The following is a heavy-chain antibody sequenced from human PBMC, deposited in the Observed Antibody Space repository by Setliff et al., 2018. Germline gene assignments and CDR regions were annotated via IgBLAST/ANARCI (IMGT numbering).Heavy chain of an antibody. V-gene: IGHV1-69*13. CDR1: GGTFSSYA. CDR2: IIPIFGTA. CDR3: ARRTEYYNFWSGYYDY. Sequence: SVKVSCKASGGTFSSYAISWVRQAPGQGLEWMGGIIPIFGTANYAQKFQGRVTITADESTSTAYMELSSLRFEDTAVYYCARRTEYYNFWSGYYDYWGQGTLVTVSS. J-gene: IGHJ4*02. D-gene: IGHD3-3*01.